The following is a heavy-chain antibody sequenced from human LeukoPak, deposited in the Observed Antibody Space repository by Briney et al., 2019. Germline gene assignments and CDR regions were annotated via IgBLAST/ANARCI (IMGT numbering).Heavy chain of an antibody. Sequence: GASVKVSCKASGYTFTSYDINWVRQPTGQGLEWMGWMNPNSGNTGSAQKFQGRVTMTRNTSISTAYMELSSLRSEDTAVYYCARDEYFNWNDVYYYYYMDVWGKGTTVTVSS. CDR3: ARDEYFNWNDVYYYYYMDV. CDR2: MNPNSGNT. D-gene: IGHD1-1*01. J-gene: IGHJ6*03. V-gene: IGHV1-8*02. CDR1: GYTFTSYD.